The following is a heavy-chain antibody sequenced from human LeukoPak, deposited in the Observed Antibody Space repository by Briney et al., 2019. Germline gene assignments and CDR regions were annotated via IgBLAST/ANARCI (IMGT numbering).Heavy chain of an antibody. V-gene: IGHV3-74*01. D-gene: IGHD6-6*01. Sequence: GGPLSFSCAAPGFTFSSYWMPWFRQAPGKGLLWVSHINTDGSSTTYADSVKGRFTISRDNAKNTLYLQMNSLRAEDTAVYYCARSGGSSSLGYWGQGTLVTVSS. CDR2: INTDGSST. J-gene: IGHJ4*02. CDR3: ARSGGSSSLGY. CDR1: GFTFSSYW.